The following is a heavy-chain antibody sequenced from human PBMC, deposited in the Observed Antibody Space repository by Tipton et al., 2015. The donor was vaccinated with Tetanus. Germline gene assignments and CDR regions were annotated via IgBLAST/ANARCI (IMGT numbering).Heavy chain of an antibody. CDR1: GFTFSSYA. CDR2: ISYDGSNK. V-gene: IGHV3-30*04. Sequence: SLRLSCAASGFTFSSYAMHWVRQAPGKGLEWVAVISYDGSNKYYADSVKGRFTISRDNSKNTLYLQMNGLRAEDTAVYYCAREYYYDSSGYYLHDYYYGMDVWGQGTTVTVSS. J-gene: IGHJ6*02. CDR3: AREYYYDSSGYYLHDYYYGMDV. D-gene: IGHD3-22*01.